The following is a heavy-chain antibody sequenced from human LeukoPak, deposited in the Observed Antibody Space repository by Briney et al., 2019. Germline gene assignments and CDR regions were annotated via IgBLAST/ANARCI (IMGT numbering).Heavy chain of an antibody. D-gene: IGHD3-10*01. J-gene: IGHJ3*02. Sequence: PGGSLRLSCAASGFTFSSYAMNWVRQAPGKGLEWVSSISSSSSYIYYADLVEGRFTISRDNAKNSLNLQMNGLRAEDTAVYYCARGGYGSGSYRYAFDIWGQGTMVTVSS. CDR3: ARGGYGSGSYRYAFDI. CDR1: GFTFSSYA. V-gene: IGHV3-21*01. CDR2: ISSSSSYI.